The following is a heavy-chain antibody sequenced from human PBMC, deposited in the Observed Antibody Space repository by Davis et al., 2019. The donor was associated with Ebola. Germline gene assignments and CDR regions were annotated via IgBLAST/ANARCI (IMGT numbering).Heavy chain of an antibody. CDR2: ISAYNGNT. Sequence: ASVKVSCKASGYTFTSYYMHWVRQATGQGLEWMGWISAYNGNTNYAQKLQGRVTMTTDTSTSTAYMELRSLRSDDTAVYYCARDLGYDSSGYYYEIDYWGQGTLVTVSS. D-gene: IGHD3-22*01. CDR3: ARDLGYDSSGYYYEIDY. CDR1: GYTFTSYY. V-gene: IGHV1-18*04. J-gene: IGHJ4*02.